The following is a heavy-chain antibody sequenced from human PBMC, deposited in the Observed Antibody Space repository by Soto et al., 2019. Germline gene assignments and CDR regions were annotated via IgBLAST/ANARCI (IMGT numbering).Heavy chain of an antibody. CDR1: GGSISSGGYS. CDR3: ATQSYSNSGAYYYYAMDV. CDR2: IYQSGST. Sequence: PSATLSLTCAVSGGSISSGGYSWSWIRQPPGKGLEWIGYIYQSGSTYYNPSLKSRVTISVDRSRNQFSLKLSSVTAADTAVYFCATQSYSNSGAYYYYAMDVWGQGTTVTVSS. V-gene: IGHV4-30-2*01. J-gene: IGHJ6*02. D-gene: IGHD4-4*01.